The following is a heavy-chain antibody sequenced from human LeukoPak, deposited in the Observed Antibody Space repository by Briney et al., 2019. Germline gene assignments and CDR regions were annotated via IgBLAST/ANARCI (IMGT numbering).Heavy chain of an antibody. CDR3: ARLAPYDFWSGWQGYYYGMDV. V-gene: IGHV4-4*07. Sequence: SETLSLTCTVSGGPISSYYWSWIRQPAGKGLEWIGRIYTSGSTNYNPSLKSRVTISVDTSKNQFSLKLSSVTAADTAVYYCARLAPYDFWSGWQGYYYGMDVWGQGTTVTVSS. CDR2: IYTSGST. D-gene: IGHD3-3*01. J-gene: IGHJ6*02. CDR1: GGPISSYY.